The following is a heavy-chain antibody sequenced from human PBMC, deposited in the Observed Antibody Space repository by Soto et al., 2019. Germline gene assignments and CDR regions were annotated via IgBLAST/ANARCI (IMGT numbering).Heavy chain of an antibody. J-gene: IGHJ6*02. CDR3: ASATASEIVVVPGGMDV. CDR1: GGTFSSYA. Sequence: QVKLVQSGAEVKKPGSSVKVSSKASGGTFSSYAISGVRQAPGQGLEWMGGIIPIFGTANYAQKFQGRVTITADESTRTAYMELSSLRSEDTAVYYCASATASEIVVVPGGMDVWGQGTTVTVSS. CDR2: IIPIFGTA. D-gene: IGHD2-2*01. V-gene: IGHV1-69*01.